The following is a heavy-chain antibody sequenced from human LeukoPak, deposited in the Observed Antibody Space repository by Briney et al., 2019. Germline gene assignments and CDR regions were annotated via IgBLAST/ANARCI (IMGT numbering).Heavy chain of an antibody. D-gene: IGHD4-17*01. CDR3: ARDRGYGDYVFDY. Sequence: SETLSLTCAVSGGSISSGGYSWSWIRQPPGKGLEWIGYIYHSGSTYYNPSLKSRVTISVDRSKNQFSLELSSVTAADTAVYYCARDRGYGDYVFDYWGQGTLVTVSS. V-gene: IGHV4-30-2*01. J-gene: IGHJ4*02. CDR1: GGSISSGGYS. CDR2: IYHSGST.